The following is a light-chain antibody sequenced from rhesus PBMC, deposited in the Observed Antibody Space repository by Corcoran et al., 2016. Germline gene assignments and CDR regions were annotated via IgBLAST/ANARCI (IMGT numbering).Light chain of an antibody. J-gene: IGKJ1*01. CDR2: GAS. CDR1: QSVSSS. V-gene: IGKV3-42*03. Sequence: EIVMTQSPATLSLPPGERATLSCRASQSVSSSLVWYQQKTGQAPRLLLYGASIRATGIPKRFSGSGSGTEFTLTISTLEPEDFALYYGQQYSNWPHTFGRGTKVEIK. CDR3: QQYSNWPHT.